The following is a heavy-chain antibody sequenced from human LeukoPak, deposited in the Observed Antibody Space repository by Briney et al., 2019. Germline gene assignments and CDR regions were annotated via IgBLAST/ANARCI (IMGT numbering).Heavy chain of an antibody. Sequence: ASVKVSCKASGYTLTSYYMHWVRQAPGQGLEWMGIINSSGGSTSYAQKFQGRVTMTRDTSTSTVYMELSSLRSEDTAVYYCARVLGDYYYGMDVWGQGTTVTVSS. V-gene: IGHV1-46*01. CDR3: ARVLGDYYYGMDV. D-gene: IGHD3-16*01. J-gene: IGHJ6*02. CDR2: INSSGGST. CDR1: GYTLTSYY.